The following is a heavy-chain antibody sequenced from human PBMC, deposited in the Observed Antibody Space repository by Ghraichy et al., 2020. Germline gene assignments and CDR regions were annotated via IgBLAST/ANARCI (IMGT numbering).Heavy chain of an antibody. Sequence: SETLSLICTVSGGSIRSQFWTWIRKPQGKGLEWIGYVSYTGNRNYNPSLKSPVTISVDTSTNQFSLSLTSVTAADTAVYDCARRGRGYSLYYYGLDVWGQGTTFTGSS. V-gene: IGHV4-59*08. CDR1: GGSIRSQF. D-gene: IGHD5-18*01. CDR2: VSYTGNR. CDR3: ARRGRGYSLYYYGLDV. J-gene: IGHJ6*02.